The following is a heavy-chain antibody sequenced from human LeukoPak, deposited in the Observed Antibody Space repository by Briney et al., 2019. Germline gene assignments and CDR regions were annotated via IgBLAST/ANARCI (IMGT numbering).Heavy chain of an antibody. Sequence: GSLRLSCAASGFTFSSYSMNWIRQPPGKGLEWIGSIYYSGSTYYNPSLKSRVTISVDTSKNQFSLKLSSVTAADTAVYYCARQASCHDYWGQGTLVTVSS. J-gene: IGHJ4*02. CDR3: ARQASCHDY. CDR2: IYYSGST. CDR1: GFTFSSYS. V-gene: IGHV4-39*01. D-gene: IGHD2-2*01.